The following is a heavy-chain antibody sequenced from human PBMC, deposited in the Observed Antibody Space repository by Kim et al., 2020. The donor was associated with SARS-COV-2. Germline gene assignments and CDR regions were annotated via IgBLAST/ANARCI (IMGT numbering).Heavy chain of an antibody. V-gene: IGHV3-30*18. CDR1: GFTFSSYG. D-gene: IGHD2-2*01. CDR3: AKEGIHCSSTSCPYYFDY. CDR2: ISYDGSNK. J-gene: IGHJ4*02. Sequence: GGSLRLSCAASGFTFSSYGMHWVRQAPGKGLEWVAVISYDGSNKYYADSVKGRFTISRDNSKNTLYLQMNSLRAEDTAVYYCAKEGIHCSSTSCPYYFDYWGQGTLVTVSS.